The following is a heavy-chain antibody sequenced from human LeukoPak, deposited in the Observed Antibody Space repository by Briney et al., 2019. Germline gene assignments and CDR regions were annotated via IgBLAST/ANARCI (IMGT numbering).Heavy chain of an antibody. CDR3: ARRYCSAGICYSGFDY. J-gene: IGHJ4*02. D-gene: IGHD2-15*01. CDR2: ISSSSIYT. V-gene: IGHV3-11*06. CDR1: GFTFSDYY. Sequence: GGSLRLSCAASGFTFSDYYISWIRQAPGKGLEWVSSISSSSIYTNYADSVKGRFTISRDNDKNSLFLQINNLRAEDTAVYYCARRYCSAGICYSGFDYWGQGTLVTVSS.